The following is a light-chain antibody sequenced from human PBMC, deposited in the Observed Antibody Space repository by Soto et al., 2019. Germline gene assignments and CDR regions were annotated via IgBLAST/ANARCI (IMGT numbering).Light chain of an antibody. V-gene: IGLV1-40*01. Sequence: QSVLTQPPSVSGAPGQRVTISCTGSSSNIGAGYDVHWYQQLPGTAPKLLIYGNSNRPSGVPDRFSGSKSGTSASLAITGLQAADEADYYCQSYDSSLSVVFGGGTTLTVL. J-gene: IGLJ2*01. CDR2: GNS. CDR3: QSYDSSLSVV. CDR1: SSNIGAGYD.